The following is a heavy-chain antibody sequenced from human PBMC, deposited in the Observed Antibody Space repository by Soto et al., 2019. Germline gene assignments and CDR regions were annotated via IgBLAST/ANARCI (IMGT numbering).Heavy chain of an antibody. D-gene: IGHD1-26*01. CDR3: ARDRGPNSGSYYNNWFDP. Sequence: GGSLRLSCAASGFTFSSYSMNWVRQAPGKGLEWVSSISSSSYIYYADSVKGRFTISRDNAKNSLYLQMNSLRAEDTAVYYCARDRGPNSGSYYNNWFDPWGQGTLVTVSS. V-gene: IGHV3-21*01. CDR2: ISSSSYI. J-gene: IGHJ5*02. CDR1: GFTFSSYS.